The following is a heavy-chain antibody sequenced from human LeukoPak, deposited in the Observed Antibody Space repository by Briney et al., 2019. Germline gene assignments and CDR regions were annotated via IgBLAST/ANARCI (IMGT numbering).Heavy chain of an antibody. CDR3: AREDNLGSGSSPIDY. V-gene: IGHV1-2*06. Sequence: GASVKVSCEASGYTFTGYYMDWVRQAPGQGLEWMGRINPNSGGTNYAQKFQGRVTMTRDTSISTAYMELSRLRSDDTAVYYCAREDNLGSGSSPIDYWGQGTLVTVSS. CDR1: GYTFTGYY. D-gene: IGHD6-19*01. J-gene: IGHJ4*02. CDR2: INPNSGGT.